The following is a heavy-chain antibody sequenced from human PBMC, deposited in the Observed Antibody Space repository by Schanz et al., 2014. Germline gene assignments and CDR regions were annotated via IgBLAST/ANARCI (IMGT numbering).Heavy chain of an antibody. J-gene: IGHJ4*02. CDR1: GFTFSIYA. CDR3: AKYRGYSRVSGSYRELAY. CDR2: ISHDGYST. V-gene: IGHV3-64D*06. D-gene: IGHD3-10*01. Sequence: EVQLVESGGGLVQPGGSLRLSCSASGFTFSIYAMHWVRQAPGKGLEYVSAISHDGYSTYYADSVKGRFTISRDNSKNTLYLQMNSLRPEDTAVYYCAKYRGYSRVSGSYRELAYWGQGTLVTVSP.